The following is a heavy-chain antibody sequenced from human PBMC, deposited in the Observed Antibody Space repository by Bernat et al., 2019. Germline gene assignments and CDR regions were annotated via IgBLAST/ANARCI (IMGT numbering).Heavy chain of an antibody. CDR3: ARDRDDAFDI. CDR2: INAGNGNT. J-gene: IGHJ3*02. V-gene: IGHV1-3*01. Sequence: QVQLLQSGAEVKKPWASVKVSCKASGYTFTSYAMHRLRQAPGQRLEWMGWINAGNGNTKYSQKFQGRVTITRDTSASTAYMELSSLRSEDTAVYYCARDRDDAFDIWGQGTMVTVSS. D-gene: IGHD3-10*01. CDR1: GYTFTSYA.